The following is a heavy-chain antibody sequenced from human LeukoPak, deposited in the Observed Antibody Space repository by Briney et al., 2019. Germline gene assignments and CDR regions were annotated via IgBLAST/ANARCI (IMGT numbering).Heavy chain of an antibody. CDR2: INPSGGSR. J-gene: IGHJ6*03. V-gene: IGHV1-46*01. CDR1: GYTFTSYY. Sequence: ASVKVSCKASGYTFTSYYMHWVRQAPGQGLEWMGIINPSGGSRNYAQKFQGRVTMTRDTSTSTVYMELSSLRSEDTAVYYCARDPPHDYSNYPVDYYYMDVWGKGTTVTVSS. D-gene: IGHD4-11*01. CDR3: ARDPPHDYSNYPVDYYYMDV.